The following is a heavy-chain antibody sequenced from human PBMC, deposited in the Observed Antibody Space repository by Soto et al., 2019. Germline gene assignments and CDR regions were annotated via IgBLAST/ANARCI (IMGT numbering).Heavy chain of an antibody. CDR2: IKTDGSET. J-gene: IGHJ4*02. D-gene: IGHD3-10*01. CDR1: GFSVSSNY. Sequence: GGSLRLSCAISGFSVSSNYLSWVRQAPGKGLEWVANIKTDGSETHYVDSVKGRFTISRDNPKTSLFLQMNSLRVEDTAVYFCTSDRYPRFYHGSGSYPYYWGQGTPVTVSS. V-gene: IGHV3-7*03. CDR3: TSDRYPRFYHGSGSYPYY.